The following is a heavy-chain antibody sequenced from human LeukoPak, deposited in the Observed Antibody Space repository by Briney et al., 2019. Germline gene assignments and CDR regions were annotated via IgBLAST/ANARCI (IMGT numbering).Heavy chain of an antibody. Sequence: ASVKVSCKASGYTFTSYVISCVRQAPGQGLEWMGWISAYNCNTNYAQKRQGRVTMTTDTYESTAYMQLRSLRSDDTAVYYCARASSSLDGSGSKRRGHFDYWGQGTLVTVSS. J-gene: IGHJ4*02. CDR3: ARASSSLDGSGSKRRGHFDY. CDR1: GYTFTSYV. CDR2: ISAYNCNT. V-gene: IGHV1-18*01. D-gene: IGHD3-10*01.